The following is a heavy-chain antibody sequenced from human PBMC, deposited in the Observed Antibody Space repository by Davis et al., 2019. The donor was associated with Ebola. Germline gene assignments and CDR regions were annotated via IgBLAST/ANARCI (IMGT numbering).Heavy chain of an antibody. CDR3: ARVGDYGMDV. CDR1: GFTFSSYA. J-gene: IGHJ6*04. D-gene: IGHD3-10*01. Sequence: GESLKISCAASGFTFSSYAMHWVRQAPGKGLEWVAVISYDGSNKYYADSVKGRFTISRDNSKNTLYLQMNSLRAEDTAVYYCARVGDYGMDVWGKGTTVTVSS. CDR2: ISYDGSNK. V-gene: IGHV3-30-3*01.